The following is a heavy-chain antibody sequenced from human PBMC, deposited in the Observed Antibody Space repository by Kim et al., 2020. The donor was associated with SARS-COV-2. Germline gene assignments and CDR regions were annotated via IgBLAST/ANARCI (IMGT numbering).Heavy chain of an antibody. Sequence: GGSLRLSCAGSGFTFSDHYMDWVRQAPGKGLEWVGRIRSKANGHTTDDAASVKGSFIISRDDSKNSVYLQMTSLKNEDTAVYYVSMSIVMFRGVLMDVWGRGTTVSVSS. V-gene: IGHV3-72*01. CDR3: SMSIVMFRGVLMDV. CDR2: IRSKANGHTT. D-gene: IGHD3-10*01. CDR1: GFTFSDHY. J-gene: IGHJ6*02.